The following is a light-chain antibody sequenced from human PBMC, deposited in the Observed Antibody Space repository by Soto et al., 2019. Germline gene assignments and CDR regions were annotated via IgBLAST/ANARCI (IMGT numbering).Light chain of an antibody. Sequence: EIVLTQSPGTLSLSPGERATLSCRASQSIAGSQLAWYQQKPGQAPRLLIYLASNRASGIPNRFSGSGSGTDFTLTISKPEPEDFAVFYCQQYGSSLITFGQGTRLDIK. V-gene: IGKV3-20*01. J-gene: IGKJ5*01. CDR3: QQYGSSLIT. CDR2: LAS. CDR1: QSIAGSQ.